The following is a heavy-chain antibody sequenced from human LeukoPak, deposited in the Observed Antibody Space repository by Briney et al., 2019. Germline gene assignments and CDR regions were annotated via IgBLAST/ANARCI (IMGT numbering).Heavy chain of an antibody. CDR1: GFTFSSHG. CDR2: VSYDESNK. V-gene: IGHV3-30*18. Sequence: GGSLRLSCAASGFTFSSHGMHWVRQAPGKGLEWVAVVSYDESNKGYADLAKGRFTISRDNSKNTLYLQMNSLRTEDTAVYYCANDYSNYYSYGMDVWGQGTTVTVSS. D-gene: IGHD3-10*01. CDR3: ANDYSNYYSYGMDV. J-gene: IGHJ6*02.